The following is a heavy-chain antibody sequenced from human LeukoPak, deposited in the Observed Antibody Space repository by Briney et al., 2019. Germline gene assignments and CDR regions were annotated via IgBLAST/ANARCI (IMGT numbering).Heavy chain of an antibody. Sequence: PGGSLRLSCAASGFTFSSYSMNWVRQAPGKGLEWVSYISSSSSTIYYADSVKGRFTISRDNAKNSLYLQMNSLRAEDTAVYYCARVVVSYDSSGYYCSYYYYMDVWGKGTTVTVSS. J-gene: IGHJ6*03. V-gene: IGHV3-48*01. D-gene: IGHD3-22*01. CDR3: ARVVVSYDSSGYYCSYYYYMDV. CDR1: GFTFSSYS. CDR2: ISSSSSTI.